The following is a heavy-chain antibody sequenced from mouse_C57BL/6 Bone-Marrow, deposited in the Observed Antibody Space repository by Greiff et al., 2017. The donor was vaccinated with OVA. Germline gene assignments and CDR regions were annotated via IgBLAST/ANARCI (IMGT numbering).Heavy chain of an antibody. Sequence: EVMLVESGGGLVKPGGSLTLSCAASGFTFSSYAMSWVRQTPEKRLEWVATISDGGSYTYYPDNVKGRFTISRDNAKNNLYLQMSHLKSEDTAMYYGARDYDYPAWFAYWGQGTLVTVSA. D-gene: IGHD2-4*01. V-gene: IGHV5-4*01. CDR2: ISDGGSYT. CDR3: ARDYDYPAWFAY. CDR1: GFTFSSYA. J-gene: IGHJ3*01.